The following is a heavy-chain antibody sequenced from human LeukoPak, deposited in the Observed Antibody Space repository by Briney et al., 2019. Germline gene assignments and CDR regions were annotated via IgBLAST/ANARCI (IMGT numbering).Heavy chain of an antibody. J-gene: IGHJ4*02. CDR1: GGSISSSSYY. CDR2: IYYSGST. D-gene: IGHD3-9*01. CDR3: ARLYNDILTGYYGYYFDY. V-gene: IGHV4-39*01. Sequence: PSETLSLTCTVSGGSISSSSYYWGWIRQPTGKGLEWIGSIYYSGSTYYNPPLKSRVTISVDTSKNQFSLKLSSVTAADTAVYYCARLYNDILTGYYGYYFDYWGQGTLVTVSS.